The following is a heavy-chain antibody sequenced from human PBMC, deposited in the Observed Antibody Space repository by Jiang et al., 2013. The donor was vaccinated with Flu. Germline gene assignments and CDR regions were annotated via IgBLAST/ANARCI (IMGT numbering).Heavy chain of an antibody. D-gene: IGHD6-13*01. CDR3: AGSSSWYPYYYYGMDV. CDR1: GFTFTSSA. Sequence: SGAEVKKPGTSVKVSCKASGFTFTSSAMQWVRQARGQRLEWIGWIVVGSGNTNYAQKFQERVTITRDMSTSTAYMELSSLRSEDTAVYYCAGSSSWYPYYYYGMDVWGQGTTVTVSS. J-gene: IGHJ6*02. V-gene: IGHV1-58*02. CDR2: IVVGSGNT.